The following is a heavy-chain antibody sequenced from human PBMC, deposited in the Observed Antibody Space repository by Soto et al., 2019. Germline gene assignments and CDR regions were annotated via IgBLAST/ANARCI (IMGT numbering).Heavy chain of an antibody. CDR3: ARDAYYYDSSGYYCFDY. J-gene: IGHJ4*02. D-gene: IGHD3-22*01. Sequence: ASGKLSCKASGYTFTSYGISWVRQAPGQGLEWMGWISAYNGNTNYAQKLQGRVTMTTDTSTSTAYMELRSLRSDDTAVYYCARDAYYYDSSGYYCFDYWGQGTLVTVS. CDR2: ISAYNGNT. CDR1: GYTFTSYG. V-gene: IGHV1-18*01.